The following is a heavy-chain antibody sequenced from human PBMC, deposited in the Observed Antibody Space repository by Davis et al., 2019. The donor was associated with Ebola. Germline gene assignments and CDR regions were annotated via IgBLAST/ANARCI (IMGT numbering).Heavy chain of an antibody. D-gene: IGHD2-2*01. CDR3: ARGRGAPYCSSTSCYNYYGMDV. Sequence: SVKVSCKASGGTFSSYAISWVRQAPGQGLEWMGRIIPILGIANYAQKFQGRVTITADKSTSTAYMELSSLRSEDTAVYYCARGRGAPYCSSTSCYNYYGMDVWGQGTTVTVSS. CDR1: GGTFSSYA. J-gene: IGHJ6*02. CDR2: IIPILGIA. V-gene: IGHV1-69*04.